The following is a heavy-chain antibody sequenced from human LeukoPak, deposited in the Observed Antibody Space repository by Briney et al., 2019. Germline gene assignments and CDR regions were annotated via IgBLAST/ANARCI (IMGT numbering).Heavy chain of an antibody. CDR3: ARDGKRMTTVTTIGY. D-gene: IGHD4-17*01. J-gene: IGHJ4*02. CDR1: GYTFTGYY. V-gene: IGHV1-2*06. CDR2: INPNSGGT. Sequence: GASVKVSCKXSGYTFTGYYMHWVQQAPGQGLEWMGRINPNSGGTNYSQKFQGRVTMTRDTSISTAYMELSRLRSDDTAVYYCARDGKRMTTVTTIGYWGQGTLVTVSS.